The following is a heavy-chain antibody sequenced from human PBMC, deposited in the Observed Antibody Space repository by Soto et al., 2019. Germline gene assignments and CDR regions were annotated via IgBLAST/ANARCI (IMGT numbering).Heavy chain of an antibody. CDR1: GYAFSSYA. Sequence: ASVKVSCKASGYAFSSYAMHWVRQAPGQRLEWMGRINTNTGNPTYAQGFTGRFVFSLDTSVSTAYLQICSLKAEDTAVYYCARDESIAAAGHYYYYGMDVWGQGTTVTVSS. CDR2: INTNTGNP. J-gene: IGHJ6*02. D-gene: IGHD6-13*01. V-gene: IGHV7-4-1*01. CDR3: ARDESIAAAGHYYYYGMDV.